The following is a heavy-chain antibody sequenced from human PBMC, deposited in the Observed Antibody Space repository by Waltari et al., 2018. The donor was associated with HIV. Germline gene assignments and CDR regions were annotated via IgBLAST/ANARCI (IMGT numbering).Heavy chain of an antibody. CDR2: ISWNSGSI. Sequence: EVHLVESGGGLVQPGRSLRLSCEASGFTFDVYAMHWVRQTPGKGLEWVSGISWNSGSIGYADSVKGRFTISRDNAKNSLFLQMNSLRPEDTAFYYCAKGPTLTSPPTYFNYWGQGTLVTVSS. J-gene: IGHJ4*02. D-gene: IGHD2-2*01. V-gene: IGHV3-9*01. CDR3: AKGPTLTSPPTYFNY. CDR1: GFTFDVYA.